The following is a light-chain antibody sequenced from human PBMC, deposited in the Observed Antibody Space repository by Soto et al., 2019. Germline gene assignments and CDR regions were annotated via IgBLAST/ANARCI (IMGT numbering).Light chain of an antibody. CDR3: QQYGSPPT. CDR2: DAP. Sequence: EIVLTQSPSTLALSPGERATLSCRASQSVSGHLARYQQKPGQAPRLLIHDAPNRATAIPDRLSGSGSGTDFTLTISRLEPEDFAVYYCQQYGSPPTFGGGTKVDIK. CDR1: QSVSGH. V-gene: IGKV3-20*01. J-gene: IGKJ4*01.